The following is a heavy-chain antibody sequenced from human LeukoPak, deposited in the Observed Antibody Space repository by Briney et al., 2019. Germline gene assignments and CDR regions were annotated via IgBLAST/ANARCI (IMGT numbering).Heavy chain of an antibody. CDR3: ARRGIAAAGNDY. Sequence: SVKVSCKASGGTFSSYAISWVRQAPGQGLEWMGGIIPIFGTASYAQKFQGRVTITTDESTSTAYMELSSLRSEDTAVYYCARRGIAAAGNDYWGQGTLVTVSS. CDR1: GGTFSSYA. D-gene: IGHD6-13*01. CDR2: IIPIFGTA. J-gene: IGHJ4*02. V-gene: IGHV1-69*05.